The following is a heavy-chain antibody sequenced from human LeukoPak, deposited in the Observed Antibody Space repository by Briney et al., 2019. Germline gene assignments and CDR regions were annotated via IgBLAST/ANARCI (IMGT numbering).Heavy chain of an antibody. Sequence: HGESLQISCKGSGYRFTRYWISWVRQMPGKGLEWMGRIDPSDSYTNYSPSFQGHVTISADKSISTAYLQWSSLKASDTAMYYCATFEGNDAFDIWGQGTMVTVSS. CDR3: ATFEGNDAFDI. CDR2: IDPSDSYT. J-gene: IGHJ3*02. V-gene: IGHV5-10-1*01. CDR1: GYRFTRYW.